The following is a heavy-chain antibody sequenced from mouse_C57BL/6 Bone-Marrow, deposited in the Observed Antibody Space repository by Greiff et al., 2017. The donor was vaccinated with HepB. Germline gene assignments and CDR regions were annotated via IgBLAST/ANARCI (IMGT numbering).Heavy chain of an antibody. J-gene: IGHJ2*01. CDR1: GYTFTSYW. V-gene: IGHV1-63*01. D-gene: IGHD2-3*01. CDR2: IYPGGGYT. Sequence: VQLQQPGAELVRPGSSVKLSCKASGYTFTSYWMDWVKQRPGQGLEWIGDIYPGGGYTNYNEKFKGKATLTADKSSSTAYMQFSSLTSEDSAIYYCARGYDGFGDYWGQGTTLTVSS. CDR3: ARGYDGFGDY.